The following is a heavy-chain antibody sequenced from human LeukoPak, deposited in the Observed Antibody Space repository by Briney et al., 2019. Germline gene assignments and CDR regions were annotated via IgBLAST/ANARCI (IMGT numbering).Heavy chain of an antibody. Sequence: ASVKVSCKASGYSFTSYDINWVRQAPGQGLEWMGWISAYSGNTNYAQKVQDRVTLTTDTSTSTAYMELRSLRSDDTAVYYCAKTFTTGWYAFDIWGQGTMVTVSS. CDR2: ISAYSGNT. CDR1: GYSFTSYD. CDR3: AKTFTTGWYAFDI. D-gene: IGHD6-19*01. J-gene: IGHJ3*02. V-gene: IGHV1-18*01.